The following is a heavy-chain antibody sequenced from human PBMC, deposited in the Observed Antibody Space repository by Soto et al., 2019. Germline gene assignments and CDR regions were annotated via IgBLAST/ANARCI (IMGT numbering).Heavy chain of an antibody. CDR2: NSWDGGTS. CDR1: GFTLSRYT. V-gene: IGHV3-43*01. Sequence: HPGGSLRLSCAASGFTLSRYTMHWVRQAPGKGLEWVALNSWDGGTSAYADSVKGRFTVSRDNKKSFLYLQMDSLGPDDTALYYCVKHGDNTGYYFTYYFDHWGQGAPVTVSS. D-gene: IGHD3-22*01. CDR3: VKHGDNTGYYFTYYFDH. J-gene: IGHJ4*02.